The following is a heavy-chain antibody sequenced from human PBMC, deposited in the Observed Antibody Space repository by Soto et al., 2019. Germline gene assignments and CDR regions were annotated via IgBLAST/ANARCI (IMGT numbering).Heavy chain of an antibody. D-gene: IGHD3-3*02. CDR1: GFTFTSYA. V-gene: IGHV3-23*01. CDR3: AKDGXSISRNXPLDY. Sequence: GGSLRLSCAASGFTFTSYAMCWVRQAPGKGLEWVSSISVSGDRTFYADSVKGRFTISRDNSGNTLHLQMNSLRAEDTAVYYCAKDGXSISRNXPLDYWGQGTLVTVSS. J-gene: IGHJ4*02. CDR2: ISVSGDRT.